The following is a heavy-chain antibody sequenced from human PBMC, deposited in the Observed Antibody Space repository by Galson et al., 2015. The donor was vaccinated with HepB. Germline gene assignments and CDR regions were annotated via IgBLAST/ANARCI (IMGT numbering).Heavy chain of an antibody. CDR1: GFTFSDYY. CDR2: TRNKANSHTT. Sequence: SLRLSCAASGFTFSDYYMDWVRQAPGKGLEWVGRTRNKANSHTTEYAASVKGRFTISRDDSKNSLYLQMNSLKTEDTAVYYCVRVGHSSGWSPFDSWGQGTLVTVSS. D-gene: IGHD6-19*01. J-gene: IGHJ4*02. V-gene: IGHV3-72*01. CDR3: VRVGHSSGWSPFDS.